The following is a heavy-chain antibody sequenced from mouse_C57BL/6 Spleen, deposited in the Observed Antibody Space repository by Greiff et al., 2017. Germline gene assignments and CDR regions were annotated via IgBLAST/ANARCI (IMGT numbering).Heavy chain of an antibody. Sequence: VQLQQSGPELVKPGASVKISCKASGYSFTDYNMNWVKQSNGKSLEWIGVISPNYGTTSYNQKFKGKATLTVDQSSSTAYMQLNSLTSRDSAVYSGARGARSGSGSWFAYWGQGTLVTVSA. CDR1: GYSFTDYN. J-gene: IGHJ3*01. CDR2: ISPNYGTT. V-gene: IGHV1-39*01. CDR3: ARGARSGSGSWFAY. D-gene: IGHD3-2*02.